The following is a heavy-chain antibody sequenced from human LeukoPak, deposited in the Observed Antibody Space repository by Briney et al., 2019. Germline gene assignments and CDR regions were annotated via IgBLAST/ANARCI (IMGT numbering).Heavy chain of an antibody. CDR2: ISDDGNNK. CDR3: ARDLYSAGWFPDF. D-gene: IGHD6-19*01. CDR1: GFTLSHYA. V-gene: IGHV3-30*01. J-gene: IGHJ4*02. Sequence: GGSLRLSCTASGFTLSHYAMHWIRQAPGKGLEWVAVISDDGNNKYYADSVRGRFSISRDNSKNTLYVQMNSLRVEDTAVYYCARDLYSAGWFPDFWGQGTPVTVSS.